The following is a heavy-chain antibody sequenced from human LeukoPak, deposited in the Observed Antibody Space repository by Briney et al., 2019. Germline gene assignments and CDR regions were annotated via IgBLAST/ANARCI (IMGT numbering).Heavy chain of an antibody. CDR2: ISAIVRST. V-gene: IGHV3-23*01. D-gene: IGHD5-18*01. CDR3: AKDFLGRGYSDVVGLVFDY. J-gene: IGHJ4*02. CDR1: GFAFSSYA. Sequence: GESLRLSCAASGFAFSSYAMSWDRHAQGNGMGWVSSISAIVRSTYYADSGKGRFTISRDNSKNTLYLQMNSLRGEDTAVYYCAKDFLGRGYSDVVGLVFDYWGQGTLVPVSS.